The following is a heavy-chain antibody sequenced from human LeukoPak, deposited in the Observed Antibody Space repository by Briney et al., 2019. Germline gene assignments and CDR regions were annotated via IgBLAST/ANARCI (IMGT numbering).Heavy chain of an antibody. CDR2: INHSGST. CDR3: ARDQGYSGMDV. V-gene: IGHV4-39*07. J-gene: IGHJ6*02. Sequence: SETLSLTCTVSGGSISSSSYYWSWIRQPPGKGLEWIGEINHSGSTNYNPSLKSRVTISVDTSKNQFSLKLSSVTAADTAVYYCARDQGYSGMDVWGQGTTVTVSS. CDR1: GGSISSSSYY.